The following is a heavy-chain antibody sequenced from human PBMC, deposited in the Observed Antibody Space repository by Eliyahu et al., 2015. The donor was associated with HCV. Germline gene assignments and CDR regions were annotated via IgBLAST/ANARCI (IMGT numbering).Heavy chain of an antibody. Sequence: EVQLLESGGGLEQPGGSLRLSCTASGVIFXDFAMAWVRQTPGGGLEXVXAINKKGDSTGYAESVXGRFTXSRDNXKNTMYLQMNSLRVDDADVYYCVNQGXCAGASCFGCDFWGHGSLVTVSS. CDR2: INKKGDST. J-gene: IGHJ4*01. V-gene: IGHV3-23*01. CDR1: GVIFXDFA. D-gene: IGHD3-16*01. CDR3: VNQGXCAGASCFGCDF.